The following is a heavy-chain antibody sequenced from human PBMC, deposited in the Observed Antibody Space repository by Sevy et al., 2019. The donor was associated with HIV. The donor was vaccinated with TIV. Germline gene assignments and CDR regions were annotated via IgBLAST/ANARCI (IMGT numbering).Heavy chain of an antibody. CDR1: GFTFSDYY. V-gene: IGHV3-11*01. CDR2: ISSSGSTI. Sequence: GGSVRLSCAASGFTFSDYYMSWIRQAPGKGLEWVSYISSSGSTIYYADSVKGRFTISRVNAKNSLYLQMNSLRAEDTAVYYCARAPPGPVADVGDYWGQGTLVTVSS. J-gene: IGHJ4*02. D-gene: IGHD6-19*01. CDR3: ARAPPGPVADVGDY.